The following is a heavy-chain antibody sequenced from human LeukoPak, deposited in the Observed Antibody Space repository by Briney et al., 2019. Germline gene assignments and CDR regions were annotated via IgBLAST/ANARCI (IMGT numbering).Heavy chain of an antibody. CDR2: IYTSGST. V-gene: IGHV4-4*07. D-gene: IGHD3-3*01. Sequence: SETLSLTCTVSGGSISSYYWSWIRQPAGKGLEWIGRIYTSGSTNYNPSLKSRVTTSVDTSKNQFSLKLSSVTAADTAVYYCARLVGPLEWLDLYYFDYWGQGTLVTVSS. J-gene: IGHJ4*02. CDR1: GGSISSYY. CDR3: ARLVGPLEWLDLYYFDY.